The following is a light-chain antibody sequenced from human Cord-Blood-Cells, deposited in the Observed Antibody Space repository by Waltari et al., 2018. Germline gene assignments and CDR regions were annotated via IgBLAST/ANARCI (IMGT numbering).Light chain of an antibody. Sequence: QSVLTQPPSASGTPGQRVTISCSGSSSNIGSNYVYWYQQLPGTAPKLLIYRNKQRPSGVPDRFSGSKSGTSASLAISGLRSEDDADYYCAAWDDSLSGVVFGGGTKLTVL. CDR3: AAWDDSLSGVV. V-gene: IGLV1-47*01. CDR1: SSNIGSNY. J-gene: IGLJ2*01. CDR2: RNK.